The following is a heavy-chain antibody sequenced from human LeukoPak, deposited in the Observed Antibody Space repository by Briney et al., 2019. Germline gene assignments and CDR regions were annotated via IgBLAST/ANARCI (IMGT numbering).Heavy chain of an antibody. CDR3: AKTRPEYSSSSPGFDP. CDR1: GFTFSSYS. Sequence: GGSLRLSCAASGFTFSSYSMNWVRQAPGKGLEWISSISSSSSYIYYADSEKGRFTISRDNAKNSLYLQMNSLRAEDTAVYYCAKTRPEYSSSSPGFDPWGQGTLVTVSS. V-gene: IGHV3-21*01. D-gene: IGHD6-6*01. J-gene: IGHJ5*02. CDR2: ISSSSSYI.